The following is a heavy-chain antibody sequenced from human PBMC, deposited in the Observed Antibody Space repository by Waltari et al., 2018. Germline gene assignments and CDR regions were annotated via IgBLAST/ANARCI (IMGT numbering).Heavy chain of an antibody. D-gene: IGHD2-2*01. J-gene: IGHJ5*02. CDR2: ISVSGGST. Sequence: EVQLLESGGGLVQPGGSLRLSCAAYGCTFSSYAMSWVRQAPGKGRDWGSAISVSGGSTYYSDSVKGRFTISRDNSKNTLYLQMNSLRAEDTAVYYCAKQEGVPASFNWFDPWGQGTLVTVSS. CDR1: GCTFSSYA. V-gene: IGHV3-23*01. CDR3: AKQEGVPASFNWFDP.